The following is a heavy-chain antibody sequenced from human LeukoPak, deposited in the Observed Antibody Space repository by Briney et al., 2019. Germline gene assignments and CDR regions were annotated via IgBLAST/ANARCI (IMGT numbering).Heavy chain of an antibody. J-gene: IGHJ4*02. CDR2: IIPIFGTA. Sequence: SVKVSCKASGGTFSSYAISWVRQAPGRGLEWMGGIIPIFGTANYAQKFQGRVTITADESTSTAYMELSSLRSEDTAVYYCAREGPYSSGWLLDYWGQGTLVTVSS. CDR3: AREGPYSSGWLLDY. CDR1: GGTFSSYA. V-gene: IGHV1-69*13. D-gene: IGHD6-19*01.